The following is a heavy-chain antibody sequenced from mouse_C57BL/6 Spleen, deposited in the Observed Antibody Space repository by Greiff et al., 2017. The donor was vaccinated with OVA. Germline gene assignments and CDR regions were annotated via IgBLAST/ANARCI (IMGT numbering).Heavy chain of an antibody. V-gene: IGHV5-17*01. CDR1: GFTFSDYG. CDR3: AEEQVYYAMDY. Sequence: EVQLQESGGGLVKPGGSLKLSCAASGFTFSDYGMHWVRQAPEKGLEWVAYISSGSSTIYYADTVKGRFTISRDNAKNTLFLQMTSLRSEDTAMYYCAEEQVYYAMDYWGQGTSVTVSS. CDR2: ISSGSSTI. J-gene: IGHJ4*01.